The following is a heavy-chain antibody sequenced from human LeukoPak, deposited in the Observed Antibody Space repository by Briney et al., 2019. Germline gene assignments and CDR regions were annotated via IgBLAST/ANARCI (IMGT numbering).Heavy chain of an antibody. J-gene: IGHJ6*03. CDR3: TRVGNNYYYYYMDV. V-gene: IGHV3-49*03. CDR1: GFTFGDYA. Sequence: GGSLRLSCTASGFTFGDYAMSWFRQAPGKGLEWVGFIRSKAYGGTTEYAASVKGRFTISRDDSKSIAYLQMNSLKTEDTAVYYCTRVGNNYYYYYMDVWGKGTTVTVSS. CDR2: IRSKAYGGTT.